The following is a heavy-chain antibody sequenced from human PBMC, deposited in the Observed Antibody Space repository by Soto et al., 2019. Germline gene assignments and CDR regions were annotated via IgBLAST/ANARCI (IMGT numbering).Heavy chain of an antibody. V-gene: IGHV1-18*01. Sequence: QVQLVQSGAEVKKTGASVEVSCKASGYTFISYGISWGRQAPGQGREWMGWMSAYTGKTNYAQKFQGRVTKTTDTSTSPALMELRSLRTDDTAVCYCARAGFRTSSLGMLAIGVHVVELDHWGQGTLVTVSS. CDR3: ARAGFRTSSLGMLAIGVHVVELDH. D-gene: IGHD2-2*01. CDR1: GYTFISYG. CDR2: MSAYTGKT. J-gene: IGHJ4*02.